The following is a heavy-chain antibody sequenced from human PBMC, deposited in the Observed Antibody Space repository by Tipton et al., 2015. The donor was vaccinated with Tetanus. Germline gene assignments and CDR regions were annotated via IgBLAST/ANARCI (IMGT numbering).Heavy chain of an antibody. D-gene: IGHD3-10*01. V-gene: IGHV5-51*01. CDR3: ASLRLGSDV. CDR2: IYPGDSDT. CDR1: GYSFTSYW. Sequence: QSGPEVKKPGESLKISCKGSGYSFTSYWIVWVRQMPGKGLEWMGIIYPGDSDTRYSPSFQGQVTISADKSINTAYLQWSSLKASDPGMDYLASLRLGSDVWGQGTTVPVSS. J-gene: IGHJ6*02.